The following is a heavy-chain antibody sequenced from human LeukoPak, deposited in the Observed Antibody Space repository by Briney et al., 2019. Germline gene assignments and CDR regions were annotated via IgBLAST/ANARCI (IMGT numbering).Heavy chain of an antibody. Sequence: GESLKISCKGSGYSFTSYCIGWVRQMPGKGLEWMGIIYPGDSDTRYSPSFQGQVTISADKSISTAYLQWSSLKASDTAMYYCARLTDILTGSYYFDYWGQGTLVTVSS. D-gene: IGHD3-9*01. CDR2: IYPGDSDT. V-gene: IGHV5-51*01. J-gene: IGHJ4*02. CDR3: ARLTDILTGSYYFDY. CDR1: GYSFTSYC.